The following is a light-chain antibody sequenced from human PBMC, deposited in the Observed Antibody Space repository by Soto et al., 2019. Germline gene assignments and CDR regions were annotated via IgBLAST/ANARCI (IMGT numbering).Light chain of an antibody. Sequence: QSVLSQPASVSGSPGQSITISCTGTSSDVGGYNYVSWCQQHPGKAPKLIIYDVTNRPSGVSDRFSGSKSGNTASLTISGLQAEDEADYYCSSYASSRSVVFGGGTKVTVL. CDR1: SSDVGGYNY. V-gene: IGLV2-14*01. CDR2: DVT. CDR3: SSYASSRSVV. J-gene: IGLJ2*01.